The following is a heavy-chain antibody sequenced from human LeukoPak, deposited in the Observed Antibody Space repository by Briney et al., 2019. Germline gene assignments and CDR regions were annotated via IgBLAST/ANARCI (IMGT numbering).Heavy chain of an antibody. Sequence: ASVKVSCKASGHTFITYGINWVRQAPGQGLEWMGRSSGYNGNTNYVQKFRGRVTMTTDTSTSTAYMELRSLRSDDTAVYYCARAYYGSGSYSRIYYMDVWGKGTTVTVSS. V-gene: IGHV1-18*01. CDR1: GHTFITYG. CDR3: ARAYYGSGSYSRIYYMDV. D-gene: IGHD3-10*01. J-gene: IGHJ6*03. CDR2: SSGYNGNT.